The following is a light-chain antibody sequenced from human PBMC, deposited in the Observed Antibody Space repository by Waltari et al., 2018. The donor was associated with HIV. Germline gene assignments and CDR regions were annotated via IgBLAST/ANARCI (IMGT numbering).Light chain of an antibody. CDR2: RND. CDR3: GTWDDSLRGVV. V-gene: IGLV1-47*01. Sequence: SVVTQPPSASGTPGQRVSISCSGNTSPIGSNYVFCYRPLTGPAPKLLIHRNDPRPSGGRHGVSGSTSWTSASRAIGGLPSEDEADYYFGTWDDSLRGVVFGGGTKVAVL. J-gene: IGLJ2*01. CDR1: TSPIGSNY.